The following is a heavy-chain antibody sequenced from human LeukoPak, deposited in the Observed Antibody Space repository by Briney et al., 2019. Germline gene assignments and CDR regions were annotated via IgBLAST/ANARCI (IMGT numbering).Heavy chain of an antibody. D-gene: IGHD4-17*01. CDR2: IDGSGDTI. CDR1: GFTFSDYS. CDR3: AKFEGGTVTTIPYYFDY. V-gene: IGHV3-23*01. J-gene: IGHJ4*02. Sequence: GESLRLSCAASGFTFSDYSMNWVRQAPGKGLEWVSYIDGSGDTIYYADSVKGRFTISRDNSKNTLYLQMNSLRAEDTAVYYCAKFEGGTVTTIPYYFDYWGQGTLVTVSS.